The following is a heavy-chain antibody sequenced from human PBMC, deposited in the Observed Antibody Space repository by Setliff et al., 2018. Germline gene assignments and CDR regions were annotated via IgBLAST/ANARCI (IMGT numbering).Heavy chain of an antibody. CDR2: IYYSGST. CDR1: GGSISSHY. D-gene: IGHD4-17*01. V-gene: IGHV4-59*11. CDR3: AGRRLDYGGNLGAFDI. J-gene: IGHJ3*02. Sequence: SETLSLTCTVSGGSISSHYWSWIQQPPGKGLEWIGSIYYSGSTNYNPSLKSRVTISVDTSKNQFSLKLSSVTAADTAVYYCAGRRLDYGGNLGAFDIWGQGTMVTVSS.